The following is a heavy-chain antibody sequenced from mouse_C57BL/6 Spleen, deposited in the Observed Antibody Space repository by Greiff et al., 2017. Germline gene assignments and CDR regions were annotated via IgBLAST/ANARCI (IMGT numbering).Heavy chain of an antibody. D-gene: IGHD2-3*01. CDR1: GYAFSSSW. V-gene: IGHV1-82*01. Sequence: QVQLQQSGPELVKPGASVKISCKASGYAFSSSWMNWVKQRPGKGLEWIGRIYPGDGDTNYNGKFKGKATLTADKSSSTAYMQLSSLTSDDSAVYFCARYPVYDGYYPYWGQGTLVTVSA. J-gene: IGHJ3*01. CDR2: IYPGDGDT. CDR3: ARYPVYDGYYPY.